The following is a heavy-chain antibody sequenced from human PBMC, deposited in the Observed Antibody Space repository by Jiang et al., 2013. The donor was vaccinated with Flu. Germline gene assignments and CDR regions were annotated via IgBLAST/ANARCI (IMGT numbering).Heavy chain of an antibody. Sequence: SGAEVKKPGSSVKVSCKASGGTFSSYTISWVRQAPGQGLEWMGRIIPILGIANYAQKFQGRVTITADKSTSTAYMELSSLRSEDTAVYYCASFSEVLRYGSGSKFDYWGQGTLVTVSS. J-gene: IGHJ4*02. D-gene: IGHD3-10*01. CDR1: GGTFSSYT. CDR2: IIPILGIA. V-gene: IGHV1-69*04. CDR3: ASFSEVLRYGSGSKFDY.